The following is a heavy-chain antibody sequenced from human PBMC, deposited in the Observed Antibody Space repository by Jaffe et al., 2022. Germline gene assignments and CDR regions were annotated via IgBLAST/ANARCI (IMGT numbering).Heavy chain of an antibody. CDR2: ISRNSDYI. CDR3: SRDLSLGPPVAFDI. CDR1: GFTFSTYS. V-gene: IGHV3-21*01. Sequence: EVQLVESGGGLVRPGGSLRLSCTVSGFTFSTYSMNWVRQAPGKGLEWVSTISRNSDYIYYADSVRGRFTISRDNAKNSLYLQMNSLRVEDTAVYYCSRDLSLGPPVAFDIWGQGTMVTVSS. J-gene: IGHJ3*02. D-gene: IGHD7-27*01.